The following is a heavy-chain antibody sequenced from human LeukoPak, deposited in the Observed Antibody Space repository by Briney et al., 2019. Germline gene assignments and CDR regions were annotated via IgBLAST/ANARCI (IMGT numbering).Heavy chain of an antibody. CDR1: GLTFSTYS. D-gene: IGHD2-15*01. J-gene: IGHJ6*02. CDR3: VRMVGYYFGMDV. V-gene: IGHV3-48*02. Sequence: GGSLRLSCAASGLTFSTYSMNWVRQAPGKGLEWVSYVTSSGSAIHYADSVKGRFTISRDNARDSLFLQMNSLRDEDTAVYYCVRMVGYYFGMDVWGQGTTVTVSS. CDR2: VTSSGSAI.